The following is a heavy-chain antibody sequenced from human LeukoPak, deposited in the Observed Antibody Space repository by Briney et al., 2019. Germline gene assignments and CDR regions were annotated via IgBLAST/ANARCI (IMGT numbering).Heavy chain of an antibody. D-gene: IGHD2-2*01. CDR2: VNAVGST. CDR1: GGSLSGYY. CDR3: ARRVPAASGGGFDY. V-gene: IGHV4-4*08. Sequence: SETLSLTCAVSGGSLSGYYWNWIRQPPGKGLEWIGYVNAVGSTKYNPFLSSRLTISVDKSKNQFSLKLNSVTAADSAVYFCARRVPAASGGGFDYWGQGTLVAVSS. J-gene: IGHJ4*02.